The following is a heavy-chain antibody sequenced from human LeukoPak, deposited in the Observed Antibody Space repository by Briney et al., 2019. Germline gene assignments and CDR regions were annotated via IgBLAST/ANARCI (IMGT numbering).Heavy chain of an antibody. J-gene: IGHJ3*01. Sequence: ASVKVSCKASGYTFSDHSLHWVRQAPGQGLQWMGWINSYSGGTSYGQSFRGRVTMTRDTSISTVYMEISGLTSDDTAVYFCARARKLADDAFDVWGQGSMLTVSS. V-gene: IGHV1-2*02. CDR1: GYTFSDHS. CDR2: INSYSGGT. CDR3: ARARKLADDAFDV.